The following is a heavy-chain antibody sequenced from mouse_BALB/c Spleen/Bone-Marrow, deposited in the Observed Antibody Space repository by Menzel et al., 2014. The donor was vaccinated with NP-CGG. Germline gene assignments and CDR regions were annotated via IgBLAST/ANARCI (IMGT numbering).Heavy chain of an antibody. D-gene: IGHD1-1*01. CDR3: ARDVYGSSD. V-gene: IGHV5-9-4*01. Sequence: EVKLMESGGVLVKPGGSLKLSCAASGFTFSTYAMSWVRQSPEKRLEWVAEISSGGSYTYYPDTVTGRFTISRDNAKNILYLEMSSLRSEDTVMYYCARDVYGSSDWGQGTLVTVSA. CDR2: ISSGGSYT. J-gene: IGHJ3*01. CDR1: GFTFSTYA.